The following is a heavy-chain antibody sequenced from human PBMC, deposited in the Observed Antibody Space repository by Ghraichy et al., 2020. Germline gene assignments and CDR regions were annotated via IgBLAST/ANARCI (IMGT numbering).Heavy chain of an antibody. V-gene: IGHV6-1*01. CDR3: ARDPVAVAAAGSFYGMDV. J-gene: IGHJ6*02. Sequence: SQTLSLTCAISGDSVSSNSAAWNWIRQSPSRGLEWLGRTYYRSKWYNDYAVSVKSRITFNPDTSKNQFSLQLNSVTPEDTAVYYCARDPVAVAAAGSFYGMDVWGQGTTVTVSS. D-gene: IGHD6-13*01. CDR1: GDSVSSNSAA. CDR2: TYYRSKWYN.